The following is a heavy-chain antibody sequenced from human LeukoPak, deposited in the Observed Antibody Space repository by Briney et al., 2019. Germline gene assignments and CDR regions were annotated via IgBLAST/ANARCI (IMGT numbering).Heavy chain of an antibody. CDR2: INHSGST. J-gene: IGHJ4*02. V-gene: IGHV4-34*01. Sequence: SETLSLTCAVYGGSFSGYYWSWIRQPPGKGLEWIGEINHSGSTNYNPSLRSRVTISVDTSKNQFSLKLSSVTAAATAVYYCARSDSSGYYFGYWGQGTLVTVSS. CDR3: ARSDSSGYYFGY. CDR1: GGSFSGYY. D-gene: IGHD3-22*01.